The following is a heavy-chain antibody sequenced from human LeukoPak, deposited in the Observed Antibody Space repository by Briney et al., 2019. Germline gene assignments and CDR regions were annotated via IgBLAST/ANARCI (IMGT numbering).Heavy chain of an antibody. CDR3: ARDPSYCSGGSCQVGAFDI. CDR2: INPNTGGT. J-gene: IGHJ3*02. D-gene: IGHD2-15*01. Sequence: GASVKVSCKASGYTFTGYYMHWVRQAPGQGFEWMGWINPNTGGTHYAQNFQGRVTMTRDTSISTAYMELSRLRSDDTAVYYCARDPSYCSGGSCQVGAFDIWGQGTMVTVSS. CDR1: GYTFTGYY. V-gene: IGHV1-2*02.